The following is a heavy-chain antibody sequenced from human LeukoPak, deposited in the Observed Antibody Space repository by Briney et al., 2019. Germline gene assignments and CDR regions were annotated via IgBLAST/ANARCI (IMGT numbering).Heavy chain of an antibody. Sequence: GASVKVSCKASGYTFTDYYIHWVRQAPGQGLEWMGSINPYTGGTNYAQKFQGRVTVTRDTSMSTAYMELSSLRPDDTAVYYCARGIPGNWFDPWGQGTLVSVSS. CDR3: ARGIPGNWFDP. J-gene: IGHJ5*02. V-gene: IGHV1-2*02. CDR2: INPYTGGT. CDR1: GYTFTDYY.